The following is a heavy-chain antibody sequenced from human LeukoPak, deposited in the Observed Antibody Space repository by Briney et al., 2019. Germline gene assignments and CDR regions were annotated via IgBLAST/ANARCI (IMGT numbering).Heavy chain of an antibody. CDR3: TRDTGYPNWFDP. D-gene: IGHD3-9*01. CDR1: GYTFSSHG. Sequence: ASVKVSCKASGYTFSSHGISWVRQAPGQGLEWVAWISAYNGNTDYAQRFQGRVTVTTDTSTSTAYLHLRSLRSDDTAVYYCTRDTGYPNWFDPWGQGTLVTVSS. V-gene: IGHV1-18*01. CDR2: ISAYNGNT. J-gene: IGHJ5*02.